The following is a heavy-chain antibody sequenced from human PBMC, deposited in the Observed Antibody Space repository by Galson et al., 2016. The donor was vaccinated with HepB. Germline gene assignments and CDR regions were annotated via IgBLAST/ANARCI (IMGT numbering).Heavy chain of an antibody. V-gene: IGHV3-23*01. CDR1: GFSFSSHG. CDR3: AKNRGVSGSYQSLDY. J-gene: IGHJ4*02. CDR2: ISGSGGAT. Sequence: SLRLSCAASGFSFSSHGMSWVRQAPGKGLEWVASISGSGGATHYADSVKGRSTISRDKSKNTLFLQMSSLRAEDTAVYYCAKNRGVSGSYQSLDYWGQGTLVTVSS. D-gene: IGHD3-16*02.